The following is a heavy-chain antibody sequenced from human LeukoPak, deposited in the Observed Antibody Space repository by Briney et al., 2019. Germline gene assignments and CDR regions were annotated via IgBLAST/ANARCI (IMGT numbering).Heavy chain of an antibody. CDR1: GGSITSNSYY. J-gene: IGHJ4*02. D-gene: IGHD2-21*02. CDR2: IYYSGTT. Sequence: SETLSLTCTVSGGSITSNSYYWGWMRQPPGKGWEWIGSIYYSGTTYYNPSLKSRVTISVDTSKNQFSLKLSSVTAADTAVYYCARMRTRVVTLFDYWGQGTLVTVSS. V-gene: IGHV4-39*01. CDR3: ARMRTRVVTLFDY.